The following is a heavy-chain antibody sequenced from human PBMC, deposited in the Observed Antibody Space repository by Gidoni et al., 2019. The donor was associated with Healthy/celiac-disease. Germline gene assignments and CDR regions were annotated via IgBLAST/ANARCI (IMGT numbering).Heavy chain of an antibody. V-gene: IGHV3-30*18. CDR2: ISYDGSNK. D-gene: IGHD3-22*01. J-gene: IGHJ4*02. CDR1: GFTFSSYG. Sequence: QVQLVESGGGVVQPGRSLRPSCAAPGFTFSSYGMHWVRQAPGKGLEWVAVISYDGSNKYYADSVKGRFTISRDNSKNTLYLQMNSLRAEDTAVYYCAKGSGLGMIVADFDYWGQGTLVTVSS. CDR3: AKGSGLGMIVADFDY.